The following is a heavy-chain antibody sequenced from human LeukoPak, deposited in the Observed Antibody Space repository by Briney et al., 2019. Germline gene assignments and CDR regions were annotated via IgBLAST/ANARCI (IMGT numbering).Heavy chain of an antibody. CDR2: IYWDDDK. J-gene: IGHJ4*02. CDR3: AHWDGSGSR. CDR1: GFSLSTSEVG. D-gene: IGHD3-10*01. V-gene: IGHV2-5*02. Sequence: SGPTLVKPPQTLTLTCTFSGFSLSTSEVGVGWVRQPPGKALEWLALIYWDDDKRYSPSLKSRLTITKDTSKNQVVLTMTNMDPVDTATYYCAHWDGSGSRWGQGTLVTVSS.